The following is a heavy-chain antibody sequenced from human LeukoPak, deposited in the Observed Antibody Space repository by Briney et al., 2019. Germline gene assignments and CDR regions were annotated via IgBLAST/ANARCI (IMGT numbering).Heavy chain of an antibody. D-gene: IGHD2-2*01. CDR2: INHSGST. CDR3: ASSPGYCSSTSCYPNWFDP. CDR1: GGSFSGYY. J-gene: IGHJ5*02. Sequence: SETLSLTCAVYGGSFSGYYWSWIRQPPGKGLEWIGEINHSGSTNYNPSLKSRVTISVDTSKNQFSLKLSSVTAADTAVYYCASSPGYCSSTSCYPNWFDPWGQGTLVTVSS. V-gene: IGHV4-34*01.